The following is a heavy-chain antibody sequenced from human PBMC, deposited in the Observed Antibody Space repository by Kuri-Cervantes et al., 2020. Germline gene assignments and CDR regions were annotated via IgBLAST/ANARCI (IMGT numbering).Heavy chain of an antibody. Sequence: GGSLRLSCAASGFTFSSYGMHWVRQAPGKGLEWVAVIWYDGSNKYYADSVKGRFTISRDNSKNTLYLQMNSLRAEDTAVYYCARVGDSSGWYEWFDPWGQGTLVTVSS. D-gene: IGHD6-19*01. CDR2: IWYDGSNK. CDR1: GFTFSSYG. J-gene: IGHJ5*02. V-gene: IGHV3-33*08. CDR3: ARVGDSSGWYEWFDP.